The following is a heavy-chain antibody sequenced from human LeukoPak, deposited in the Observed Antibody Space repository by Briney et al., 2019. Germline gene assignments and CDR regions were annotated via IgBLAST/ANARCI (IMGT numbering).Heavy chain of an antibody. V-gene: IGHV3-21*01. CDR2: IIHSGSDI. CDR3: ARTSGPRGAFDI. D-gene: IGHD7-27*01. J-gene: IGHJ3*02. CDR1: GFTFSTYT. Sequence: GGSLRLSCAASGFTFSTYTMNWIRQAPGKGLEWVSSIIHSGSDISYADSVKGRFTVSRDNAKNSLYLQMNSLRAEDTAVYYCARTSGPRGAFDIWGQGTIVTASS.